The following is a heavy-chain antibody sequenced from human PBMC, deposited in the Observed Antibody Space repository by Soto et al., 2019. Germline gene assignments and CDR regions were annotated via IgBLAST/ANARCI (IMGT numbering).Heavy chain of an antibody. Sequence: PSETLSLTCTVSGGSISTYYWSWIRQPPGKGLELIGYIYYSGSTNYNPSIKSRVTISVDTSKNQFSLRLSSVTAADTAVYYCARVNRGAFDHWGQGALVTVSS. CDR3: ARVNRGAFDH. V-gene: IGHV4-59*01. CDR2: IYYSGST. J-gene: IGHJ4*02. CDR1: GGSISTYY.